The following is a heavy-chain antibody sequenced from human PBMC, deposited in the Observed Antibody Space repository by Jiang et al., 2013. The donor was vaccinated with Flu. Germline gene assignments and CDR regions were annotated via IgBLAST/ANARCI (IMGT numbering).Heavy chain of an antibody. CDR2: IIPIFGTA. CDR1: GGTFSSYA. J-gene: IGHJ5*02. CDR3: ARDFSVGYYYDSSGYYGGWFDP. D-gene: IGHD3-22*01. Sequence: VQLLESGAEVKKPGSSVKVSCKASGGTFSSYAISWVRQAPGQGLEWMGGIIPIFGTANYAQKFQGRVTITADESTSTAYMELSSLRSEDTAVYYCARDFSVGYYYDSSGYYGGWFDPWGQGTLVTVSS. V-gene: IGHV1-69*01.